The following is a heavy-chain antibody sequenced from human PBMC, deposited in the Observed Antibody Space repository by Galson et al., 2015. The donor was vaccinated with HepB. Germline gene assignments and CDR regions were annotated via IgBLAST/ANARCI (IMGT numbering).Heavy chain of an antibody. D-gene: IGHD3-22*01. CDR3: ARAYYDSSGPRAFDI. V-gene: IGHV1-69*06. J-gene: IGHJ3*02. CDR1: GGTFSSYA. CDR2: IIPIFGTA. Sequence: SVKVSCKASGGTFSSYAISWVRQAPGQGLEWMGGIIPIFGTANYAQKFQGRVTITADKSTSTAYMELSSLRSEDTAVYYCARAYYDSSGPRAFDIWGQGTMVTVSS.